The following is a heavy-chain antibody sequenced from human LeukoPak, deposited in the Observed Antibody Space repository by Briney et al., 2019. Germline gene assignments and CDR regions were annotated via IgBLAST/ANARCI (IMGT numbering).Heavy chain of an antibody. D-gene: IGHD5-12*01. J-gene: IGHJ3*02. CDR1: GGSISSYY. CDR3: ARERYSGHAFDI. V-gene: IGHV4-59*01. Sequence: SETLSLTCTVSGGSISSYYWSWIRQPPGKGLEWIGYNYYSGSTNYNPSLKSRVTISVDTSKNQFSLKLSSVTAADTAVYYCARERYSGHAFDIWGQGTMVTVSS. CDR2: NYYSGST.